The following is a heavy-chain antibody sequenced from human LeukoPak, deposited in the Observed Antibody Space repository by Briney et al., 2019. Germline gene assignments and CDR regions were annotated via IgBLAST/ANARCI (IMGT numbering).Heavy chain of an antibody. CDR1: GDSVSSNSAA. D-gene: IGHD6-19*01. J-gene: IGHJ4*02. CDR3: ARGGGWLHY. CDR2: TYYRSKWYN. V-gene: IGHV6-1*01. Sequence: SQTLSLTCALSGDSVSSNSAAWNWIRQSPSRGLEWLGRTYYRSKWYNGYAPSVKGLIIINADTSKNQFSLQLNSVTPEDTAVYYCARGGGWLHYWGQGTLVTVSS.